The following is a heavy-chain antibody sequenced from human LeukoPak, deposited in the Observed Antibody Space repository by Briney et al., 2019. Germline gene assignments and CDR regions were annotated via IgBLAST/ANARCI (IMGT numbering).Heavy chain of an antibody. V-gene: IGHV1-18*01. J-gene: IGHJ5*02. D-gene: IGHD6-6*01. CDR3: ARARPYSSSSPWFDP. CDR1: GYTFTSYG. Sequence: ASVTVSCKASGYTFTSYGISWVRQAPGQGLEWMGWISAYNGNTNYAQKLQGRVTMTTDTSTSTAYMELRSLRSDDTAVYYCARARPYSSSSPWFDPWGQGTLVTVSS. CDR2: ISAYNGNT.